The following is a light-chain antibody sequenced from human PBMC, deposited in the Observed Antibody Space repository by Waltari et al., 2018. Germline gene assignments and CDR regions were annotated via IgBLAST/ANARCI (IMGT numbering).Light chain of an antibody. J-gene: IGKJ1*01. V-gene: IGKV3-20*01. CDR1: QTISSNS. CDR2: GAS. CDR3: QQFGTAPPT. Sequence: EIVLTQSPGTLSFSPGDRATLSCMASQTISSNSLAWSQQKPGQAPRPLLYGASSRATGTPDRFTVSGSATDFTLTISRLEPEDFAVYFCQQFGTAPPTFGLGTKVEIE.